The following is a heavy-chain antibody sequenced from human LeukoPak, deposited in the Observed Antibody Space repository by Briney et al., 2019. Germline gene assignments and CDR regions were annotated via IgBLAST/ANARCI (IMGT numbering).Heavy chain of an antibody. Sequence: PGGSLRLSCAASGFTFSDHYMDWVRQAPGKGLEWVGRTRNKPNSYTPEYAASVKGRFIISRDDSKNSLYLQMNSLKTEDTAVYYCARGYCSSSSCRYFDFWSQGTLVTVSS. CDR3: ARGYCSSSSCRYFDF. V-gene: IGHV3-72*01. D-gene: IGHD2-2*01. J-gene: IGHJ4*02. CDR2: TRNKPNSYTP. CDR1: GFTFSDHY.